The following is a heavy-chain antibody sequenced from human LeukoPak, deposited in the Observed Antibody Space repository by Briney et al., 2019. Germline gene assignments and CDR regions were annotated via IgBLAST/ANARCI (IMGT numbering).Heavy chain of an antibody. Sequence: GGSLRLSCAASGFPFSSYAMSWVRQAPGKGLEWVSAISPGTYYADSVKGRFSISRDNSKNTLYLQMNSLRAEDTAVYYCAKDRVPTAGLSRGPLDYWGQGTLVTVSS. D-gene: IGHD6-13*01. J-gene: IGHJ4*02. V-gene: IGHV3-23*01. CDR2: ISPGT. CDR3: AKDRVPTAGLSRGPLDY. CDR1: GFPFSSYA.